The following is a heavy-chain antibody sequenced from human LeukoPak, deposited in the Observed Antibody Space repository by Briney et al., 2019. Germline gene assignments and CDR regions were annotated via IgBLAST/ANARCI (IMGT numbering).Heavy chain of an antibody. CDR1: GGSFSSYY. V-gene: IGHV4-34*01. Sequence: SETLSLTCAVYGGSFSSYYWSWIRQPPGKGLEWIGEINHSGSTNYNPSLKSRVTISVDTSKNQFSLKLSSVTAADTAVYYCARGSRSRRFRAAYNWFDPSGQGTLVTVSS. CDR3: ARGSRSRRFRAAYNWFDP. J-gene: IGHJ5*02. CDR2: INHSGST. D-gene: IGHD3-3*01.